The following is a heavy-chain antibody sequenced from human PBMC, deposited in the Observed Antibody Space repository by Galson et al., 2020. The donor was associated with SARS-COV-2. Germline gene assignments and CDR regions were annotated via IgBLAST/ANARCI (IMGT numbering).Heavy chain of an antibody. CDR3: ARALIVVVPAAMGYDAFDI. Sequence: SATLSLTCPVSSGSISSNYWSWIRQPPGKGLEWTGYIYNSGRPNYNPSLKSPVTISADPSKNQFSLKLSSVTAADTAVYYCARALIVVVPAAMGYDAFDIWGQGTMVTVSS. D-gene: IGHD2-2*01. V-gene: IGHV4-59*01. J-gene: IGHJ3*02. CDR1: SGSISSNY. CDR2: IYNSGRP.